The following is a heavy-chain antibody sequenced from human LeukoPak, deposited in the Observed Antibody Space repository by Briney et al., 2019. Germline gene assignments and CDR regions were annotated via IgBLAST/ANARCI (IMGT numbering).Heavy chain of an antibody. Sequence: SETLSLTCTVSGGSISSGDYYWSWIRQPPGKGLEWIGSIYYSGSTYYNPSLKSRVTISVDTSKNQFSLKLSSVTAADTAVYYCARPIGYDYKGDAFDIWGQGTMVTVSS. D-gene: IGHD5-12*01. CDR2: IYYSGST. V-gene: IGHV4-39*01. J-gene: IGHJ3*02. CDR3: ARPIGYDYKGDAFDI. CDR1: GGSISSGDYY.